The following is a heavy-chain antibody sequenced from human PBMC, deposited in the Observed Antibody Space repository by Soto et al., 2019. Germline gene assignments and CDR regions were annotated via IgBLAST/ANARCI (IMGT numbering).Heavy chain of an antibody. CDR2: IYYSGST. CDR1: GGSISSSSYY. D-gene: IGHD2-2*01. Sequence: SETLSLTCTVSGGSISSSSYYWGWIRQPPGKGLEWIGSIYYSGSTYYNPSLKSRVTISVDTSKNQFSLKLSSVTAADTAVYYCASFSLWVPADVVWPDYWGQGTLVTVSS. J-gene: IGHJ4*02. V-gene: IGHV4-39*01. CDR3: ASFSLWVPADVVWPDY.